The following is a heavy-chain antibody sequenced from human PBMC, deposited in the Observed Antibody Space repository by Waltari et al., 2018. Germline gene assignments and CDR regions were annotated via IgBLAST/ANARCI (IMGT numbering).Heavy chain of an antibody. CDR2: IYYSGST. V-gene: IGHV4-39*07. Sequence: QLQLQESGPGLVKPSETLSLTCTVSGGSISSSSYYWGWIRQPPGKGLEWIGSIYYSGSTAYNPSLKSRVTISVDTSKNQFSLKLSSVTAADTAVYYCARDEIVVVPAARGLFDYWGQGTLVTVSS. CDR3: ARDEIVVVPAARGLFDY. CDR1: GGSISSSSYY. D-gene: IGHD2-2*01. J-gene: IGHJ4*02.